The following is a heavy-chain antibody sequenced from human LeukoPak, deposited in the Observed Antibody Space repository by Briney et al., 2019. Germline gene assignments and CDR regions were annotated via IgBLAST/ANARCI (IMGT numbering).Heavy chain of an antibody. CDR3: ARGVPKTSYYYYYMDV. V-gene: IGHV3-48*01. Sequence: GGSLRLSCAVSGFTLRNYSMNWVRQAPGKGLEWISYISGSGFTIHYADSVKGRFTISRDNAKNSLYLQMNSLRAEDTAVYYCARGVPKTSYYYYYMDVWGKGTTVTVSS. D-gene: IGHD4-11*01. CDR2: ISGSGFTI. J-gene: IGHJ6*03. CDR1: GFTLRNYS.